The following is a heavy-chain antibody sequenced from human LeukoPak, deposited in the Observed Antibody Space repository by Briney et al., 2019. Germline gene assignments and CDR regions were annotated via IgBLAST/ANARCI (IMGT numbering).Heavy chain of an antibody. CDR2: IYSGGST. Sequence: GGSLRLSCAASGFSVSRNYMTWVRQAPGEGLEWVSLIYSGGSTSYADSVKGRFTISRDNYKNTVYLQMNSLRAEDTAVYFCAKVGLGYGGYDSGGYAYGNWGQGTLVTVSS. J-gene: IGHJ1*01. CDR1: GFSVSRNY. V-gene: IGHV3-53*01. D-gene: IGHD5-12*01. CDR3: AKVGLGYGGYDSGGYAYGN.